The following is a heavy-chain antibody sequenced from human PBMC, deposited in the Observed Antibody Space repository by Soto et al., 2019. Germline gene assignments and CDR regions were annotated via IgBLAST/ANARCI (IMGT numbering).Heavy chain of an antibody. D-gene: IGHD2-21*01. CDR3: AKDRAGDMSL. CDR2: IIPLFGKS. CDR1: GGSFSNSG. J-gene: IGHJ4*02. V-gene: IGHV1-69*05. Sequence: QVQLVQSGPAVTKPGSSVKVSCKASGGSFSNSGISWVRQAPGQGLQWIGGIIPLFGKSDYRQEFQGRVTLTTDESKTTAYMELSSLRSEDSATYYCAKDRAGDMSLWGQGTLVTVSS.